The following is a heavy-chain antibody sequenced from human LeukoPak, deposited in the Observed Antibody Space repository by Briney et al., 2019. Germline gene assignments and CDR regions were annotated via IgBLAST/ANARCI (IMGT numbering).Heavy chain of an antibody. V-gene: IGHV4-59*01. J-gene: IGHJ4*02. Sequence: SETLSLTCTVSGGSISSYYWSLIRQPPGKGLEWIGYIYYSGSTNYNPSLKSRVTISVDTSKNQFSLKLSSVTAADTAVYYCARDGGIAARSLDYWGQGTLVTVSS. CDR1: GGSISSYY. CDR3: ARDGGIAARSLDY. D-gene: IGHD6-6*01. CDR2: IYYSGST.